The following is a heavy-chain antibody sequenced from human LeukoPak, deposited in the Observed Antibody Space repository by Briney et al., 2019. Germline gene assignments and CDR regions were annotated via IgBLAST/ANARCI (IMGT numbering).Heavy chain of an antibody. J-gene: IGHJ4*02. CDR3: TRQYSSGLRIFDY. V-gene: IGHV3-73*01. CDR2: IRSKANSYAT. Sequence: PGGSLRPSCAASGFTFSGSAMHWVRQASGKGLEWVGRIRSKANSYATAYAASVKGRFTISRDDSKNTAYLQMNSLKTEDTAVYYCTRQYSSGLRIFDYWGQGTLVTVSS. CDR1: GFTFSGSA. D-gene: IGHD6-19*01.